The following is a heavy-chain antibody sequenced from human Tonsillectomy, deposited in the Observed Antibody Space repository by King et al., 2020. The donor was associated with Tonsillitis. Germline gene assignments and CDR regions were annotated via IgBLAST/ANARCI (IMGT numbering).Heavy chain of an antibody. CDR1: GFTFSNFA. D-gene: IGHD3-10*01. CDR2: ISLYSGRT. Sequence: VQLVESGGGLVQPGGSLRLSCAASGFTFSNFAMSWVRQAPGKGLEWVSSISLYSGRTNYADSVKGRFTISGDISKSTLFLQMDSVRVEDTAVYYCTRDPGGPFDYWGQGTLVTVSS. V-gene: IGHV3-23*04. J-gene: IGHJ4*02. CDR3: TRDPGGPFDY.